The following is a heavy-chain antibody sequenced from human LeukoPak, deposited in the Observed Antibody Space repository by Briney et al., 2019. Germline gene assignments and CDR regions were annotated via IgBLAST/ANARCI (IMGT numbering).Heavy chain of an antibody. CDR1: RYTFGTYG. CDR2: ISANNGKT. J-gene: IGHJ4*02. V-gene: IGHV1-18*01. Sequence: ASVKVSCKASRYTFGTYGFCWVRQAPGHGLEWMGWISANNGKTNFAQKFQGRVTMTTDTSTTTAYMELTSLRPDDTAVYYCAKVAGDRVDSWGQGTLVTVSS. D-gene: IGHD3-10*01. CDR3: AKVAGDRVDS.